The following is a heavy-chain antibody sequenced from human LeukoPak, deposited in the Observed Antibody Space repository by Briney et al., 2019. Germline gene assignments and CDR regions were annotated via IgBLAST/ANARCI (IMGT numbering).Heavy chain of an antibody. CDR1: GGSISSYY. CDR3: AREDTAMVPHVSDYFDY. Sequence: SETLSLTCTVSGGSISSYYWSWIRRPAGEGLEWIGRIYTSGSTNYNPSLKSRVTMSVDTSKNQFSLKLSSVTAADTAVYYCAREDTAMVPHVSDYFDYWGQGTLVTVSS. D-gene: IGHD5-18*01. V-gene: IGHV4-4*07. J-gene: IGHJ4*02. CDR2: IYTSGST.